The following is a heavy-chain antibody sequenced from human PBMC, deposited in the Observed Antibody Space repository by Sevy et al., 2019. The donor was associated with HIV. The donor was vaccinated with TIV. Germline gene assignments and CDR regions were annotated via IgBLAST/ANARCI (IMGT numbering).Heavy chain of an antibody. Sequence: SETLSLTCTVSGGSINSDHWNWIRQPPGKGLEWIGYVYYIGGTNYNHSLKKRVTISVDRTKNQFSLKLTSVTAADTAVYYCARRNDFAIWGQGTMVTVSS. CDR1: GGSINSDH. V-gene: IGHV4-59*08. CDR3: ARRNDFAI. CDR2: VYYIGGT. J-gene: IGHJ3*02.